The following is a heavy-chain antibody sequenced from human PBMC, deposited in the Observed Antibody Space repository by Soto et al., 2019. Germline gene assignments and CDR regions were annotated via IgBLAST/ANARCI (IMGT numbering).Heavy chain of an antibody. D-gene: IGHD1-26*01. CDR2: IMSKTDGGTT. CDR3: TTDSGMSPYSSDY. V-gene: IGHV3-15*01. Sequence: KPGGSLRLSCATSGFTFSKAWVGWVRQAPGKGLEWVGRIMSKTDGGTTDYAAPVKGRFTISRDDSKSTLYLQMNSLKTEDTAFYYCTTDSGMSPYSSDYWGQGTLVTVSS. J-gene: IGHJ4*02. CDR1: GFTFSKAW.